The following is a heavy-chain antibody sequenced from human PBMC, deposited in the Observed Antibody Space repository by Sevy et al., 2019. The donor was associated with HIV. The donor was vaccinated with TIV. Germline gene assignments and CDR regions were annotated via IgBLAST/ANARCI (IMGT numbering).Heavy chain of an antibody. Sequence: GESLKISCKGSGYSFTSYWIGWVRQMPGKGLEWMGIIYPGDSDTRYSPSFQGQVTISANKSISTADLQCSSLRASDTAMYYCATTLRSRIAVAGVGFDYWGQGTLVTVSS. CDR2: IYPGDSDT. V-gene: IGHV5-51*01. J-gene: IGHJ4*02. CDR3: ATTLRSRIAVAGVGFDY. D-gene: IGHD6-19*01. CDR1: GYSFTSYW.